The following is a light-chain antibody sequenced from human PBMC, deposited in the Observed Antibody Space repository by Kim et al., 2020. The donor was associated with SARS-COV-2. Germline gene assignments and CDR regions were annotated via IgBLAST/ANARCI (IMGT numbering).Light chain of an antibody. V-gene: IGKV3-20*01. CDR1: QSVTSSD. Sequence: PRERATLSCRASQSVTSSDLAWYQQKHGQPPRLLIDGASSRATGIPDRFSGSGSGTDFTLTISGLEPEDFDVYYCQQYGFSPPNTFGQGTKVDIK. CDR2: GAS. CDR3: QQYGFSPPNT. J-gene: IGKJ2*01.